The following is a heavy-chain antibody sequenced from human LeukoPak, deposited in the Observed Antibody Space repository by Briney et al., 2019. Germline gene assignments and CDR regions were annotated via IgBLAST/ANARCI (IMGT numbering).Heavy chain of an antibody. J-gene: IGHJ5*02. CDR3: ASGTIFGVISSCPFQS. CDR1: DRAISTYY. Sequence: SSETLSLTCSVSDRAISTYYWNWIRQVPGKGLEWLGFIYYGGITNYNPSLKSRVTLSIDTSKSQFSLKLTSVTAADTAVYYCASGTIFGVISSCPFQSWGQGTQVTVSP. V-gene: IGHV4-59*01. D-gene: IGHD3-3*01. CDR2: IYYGGIT.